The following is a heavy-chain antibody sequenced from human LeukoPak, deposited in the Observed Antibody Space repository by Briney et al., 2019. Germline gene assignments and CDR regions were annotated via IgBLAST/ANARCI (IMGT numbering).Heavy chain of an antibody. CDR3: ARDSCGSPSCFDY. Sequence: GGSLRLSCTASGLTFSSYGMHWVRQAPGRGLEWVAAIQYDGSIEYYADSVKGRFTISRDQSKNTLFLQVSSLRAEDTAVYYCARDSCGSPSCFDYWGQGTLVTVSS. J-gene: IGHJ4*02. D-gene: IGHD2-2*01. CDR2: IQYDGSIE. CDR1: GLTFSSYG. V-gene: IGHV3-33*01.